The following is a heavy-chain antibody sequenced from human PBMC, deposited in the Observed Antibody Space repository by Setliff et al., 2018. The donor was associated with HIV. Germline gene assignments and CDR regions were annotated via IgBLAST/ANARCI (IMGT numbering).Heavy chain of an antibody. V-gene: IGHV3-11*04. CDR3: ARDPRSGWYLGFFDY. CDR1: GFTFRDHY. D-gene: IGHD6-19*01. J-gene: IGHJ4*02. Sequence: NPGGSLRLSCAASGFTFRDHYMTWIRQAPGKGLEWISYISSSGSTTYYADSVKGRFTISRDNTKNSLYLQMNSLRAEDTAVYYCARDPRSGWYLGFFDYWGQGTLVTVSS. CDR2: ISSSGSTT.